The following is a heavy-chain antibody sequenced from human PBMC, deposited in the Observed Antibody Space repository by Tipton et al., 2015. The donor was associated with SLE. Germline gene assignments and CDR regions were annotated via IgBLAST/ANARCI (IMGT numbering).Heavy chain of an antibody. Sequence: SLRLSCAASGFTVSSNCMSWVRQAPGKGLEWVSVIYSGGSTYYADSVKGRFTISRDNSKNTLYLQMNSLRAEDTAVYYCAKASPRRYSSSWYEGDAFDIWGQGTMVTVSS. CDR3: AKASPRRYSSSWYEGDAFDI. CDR1: GFTVSSNC. J-gene: IGHJ3*02. CDR2: IYSGGST. D-gene: IGHD6-13*01. V-gene: IGHV3-53*01.